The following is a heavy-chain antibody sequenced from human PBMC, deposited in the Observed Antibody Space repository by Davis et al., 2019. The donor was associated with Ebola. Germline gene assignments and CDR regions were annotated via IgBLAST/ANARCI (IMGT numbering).Heavy chain of an antibody. CDR3: TKKVPGIRPFDS. CDR1: GFTFSTYA. J-gene: IGHJ4*02. V-gene: IGHV3-23*01. CDR2: IRTNSDT. Sequence: GESPKIPCVGSGFTFSTYAMIWVRQTPGKGLEWVSAIRTNSDTYYAESVKGRFTISRENSKNTLCLQMSSLRAEDTAIYYCTKKVPGIRPFDSWGQGTLVTVSP. D-gene: IGHD6-19*01.